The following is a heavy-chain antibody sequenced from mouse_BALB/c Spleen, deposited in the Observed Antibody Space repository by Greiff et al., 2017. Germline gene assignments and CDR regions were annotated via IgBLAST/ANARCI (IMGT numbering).Heavy chain of an antibody. D-gene: IGHD2-3*01. CDR2: IWAGGST. CDR3: ARDYDGYFDV. V-gene: IGHV2-9*02. CDR1: GFSLTSYG. J-gene: IGHJ1*01. Sequence: QVQLKESGPGLVAPSQSLSITCTVSGFSLTSYGVHWVRQPPGKGLEWLGVIWAGGSTNYNSALMSRLSISKDNSKSQVFLKMNSLQTDDTAMYYCARDYDGYFDVWGAGTTVTVSS.